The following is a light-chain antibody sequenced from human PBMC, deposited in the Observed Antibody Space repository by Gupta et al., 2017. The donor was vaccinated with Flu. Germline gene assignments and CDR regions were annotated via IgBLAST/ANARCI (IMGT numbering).Light chain of an antibody. CDR3: QQYKNWPPLT. J-gene: IGKJ4*01. Sequence: ATLSVSPGERATLSCRASQSVSSNLAWYQQKPGQAPRLLIYGASTRDTGIPARFSGSGSGTEFTLTISSRQSEDFAVYYCQQYKNWPPLTFGGGTKVEIK. CDR2: GAS. CDR1: QSVSSN. V-gene: IGKV3-15*01.